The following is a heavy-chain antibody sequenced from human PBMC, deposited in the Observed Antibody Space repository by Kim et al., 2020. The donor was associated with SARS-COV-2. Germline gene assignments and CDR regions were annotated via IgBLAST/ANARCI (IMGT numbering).Heavy chain of an antibody. J-gene: IGHJ3*02. D-gene: IGHD6-19*01. CDR3: TTFPVRGLSAFDI. CDR1: RFTFSNAW. CDR2: IKSKIDGGTT. V-gene: IGHV3-15*01. Sequence: GGSLRLSCAGSRFTFSNAWLSWVRQAPGKGLEWVGHIKSKIDGGTTDYAAPVKGSFTISRDDSKNTLYLQMSSLQTEDTAVYYFTTFPVRGLSAFDIWG.